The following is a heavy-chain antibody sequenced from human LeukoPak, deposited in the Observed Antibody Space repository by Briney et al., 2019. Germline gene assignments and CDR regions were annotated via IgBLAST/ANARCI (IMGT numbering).Heavy chain of an antibody. CDR1: GGTISSYF. J-gene: IGHJ6*02. CDR3: ARPLWFGDPPYGMDV. D-gene: IGHD3-10*01. Sequence: SETLSLTCTVSGGTISSYFWTWIRQTPGKGLEWIGDIHYTGTTKYNPSLKSRVTISVDTSKNQFSLKLSSVTAADTAVYYCARPLWFGDPPYGMDVWGQGTTVTVSS. CDR2: IHYTGTT. V-gene: IGHV4-59*12.